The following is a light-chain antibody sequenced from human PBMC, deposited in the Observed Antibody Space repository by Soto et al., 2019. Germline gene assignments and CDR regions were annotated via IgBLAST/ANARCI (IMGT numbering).Light chain of an antibody. V-gene: IGKV1-39*01. CDR2: AAS. Sequence: DIQMTQSPSSLSASVGDRVTITCRASQSITTYLNWYQQKPGKAPKLLIYAASTLQGGVPSRFSGSGSGTDFTLTISSLQPEDFATYYCQQSFSNLLYTFGQGTKVEI. CDR3: QQSFSNLLYT. CDR1: QSITTY. J-gene: IGKJ2*01.